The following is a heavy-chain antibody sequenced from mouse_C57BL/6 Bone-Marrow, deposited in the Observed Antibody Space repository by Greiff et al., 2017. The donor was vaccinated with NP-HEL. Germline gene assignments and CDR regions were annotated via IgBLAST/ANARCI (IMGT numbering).Heavy chain of an antibody. D-gene: IGHD1-2*01. CDR2: IGPGSGST. CDR1: GYTFTDYY. J-gene: IGHJ4*01. CDR3: ARRISFRYAMDY. Sequence: QVQLQQSGAELVKPGASVKISCKASGYTFTDYYINWVKQRPGQGLEGIGKIGPGSGSTYYNEKFKGKATLTADKSSSTAYMQLSSLTSEDSAVYFCARRISFRYAMDYWGQGTSVTVSS. V-gene: IGHV1-77*01.